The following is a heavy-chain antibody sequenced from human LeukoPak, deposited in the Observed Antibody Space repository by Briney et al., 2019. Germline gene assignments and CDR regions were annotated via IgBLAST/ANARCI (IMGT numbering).Heavy chain of an antibody. V-gene: IGHV4-59*01. CDR3: ARGGNWGVQDY. CDR1: GGSISSYY. D-gene: IGHD7-27*01. J-gene: IGHJ4*02. CDR2: IYYSGST. Sequence: SETLSLTCTVSGGSISSYYWSWIRQPPGKGLEWIGYIYYSGSTNYNPSLKSRVTISVDTSKNQFSLKLSSVTAADTAVYYCARGGNWGVQDYWGQGTLVTVSS.